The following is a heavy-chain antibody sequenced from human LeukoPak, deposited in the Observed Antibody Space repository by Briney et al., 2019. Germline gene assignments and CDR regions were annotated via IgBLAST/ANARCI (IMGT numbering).Heavy chain of an antibody. J-gene: IGHJ4*02. Sequence: GGSLRLSCAASGFTFSSYAMSWVRQAPGKGLEWVSGISGSGGSTYYVDSVRGRFTISRDNSKNTLYLQMNSPRAEDTAVYYCAKQGQSSRWYDFDYWGQGTLVTVSS. CDR2: ISGSGGST. V-gene: IGHV3-23*01. D-gene: IGHD6-13*01. CDR3: AKQGQSSRWYDFDY. CDR1: GFTFSSYA.